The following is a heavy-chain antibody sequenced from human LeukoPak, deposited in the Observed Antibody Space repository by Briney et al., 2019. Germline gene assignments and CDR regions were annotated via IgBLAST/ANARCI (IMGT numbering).Heavy chain of an antibody. J-gene: IGHJ4*02. CDR3: AKTLTIFGVVITPDFDY. D-gene: IGHD3-3*01. V-gene: IGHV3-30*02. CDR1: GFTFSSYG. CDR2: IRYDGSNK. Sequence: GGSLRLSCAASGFTFSSYGMHWVRQAPGKGLEWVAFIRYDGSNKYYADSVKGRFTISRDNSKNTLYLQMNSLRAEDTAVYYCAKTLTIFGVVITPDFDYWGQGTLVTVSS.